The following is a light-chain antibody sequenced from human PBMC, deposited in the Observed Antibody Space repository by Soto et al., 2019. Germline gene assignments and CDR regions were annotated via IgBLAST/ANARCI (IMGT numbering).Light chain of an antibody. J-gene: IGKJ4*01. CDR2: TAS. Sequence: DIQLTQSPSFLSASVGDRVTVTCRASQGVNSYLAWYQQKPGKAPQLLIYTASTLQSGVTSRFSGSGSGTEFTLTITSLQPEDFAAYYCHQLYTYPLTFGGGTKVEIK. V-gene: IGKV1-9*01. CDR1: QGVNSY. CDR3: HQLYTYPLT.